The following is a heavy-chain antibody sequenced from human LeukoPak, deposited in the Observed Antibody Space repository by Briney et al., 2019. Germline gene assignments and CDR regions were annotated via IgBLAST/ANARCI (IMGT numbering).Heavy chain of an antibody. V-gene: IGHV4-31*03. CDR1: GGSISSGGYY. J-gene: IGHJ6*03. CDR2: IYYSGST. D-gene: IGHD3-22*01. CDR3: ARIPYYYDSSGYDLYYYYYMDV. Sequence: PSETLSLTCTVSGGSISSGGYYWSWIRQHPGKGLEWIGYIYYSGSTYYNPSLKSRVTISVDTSKNQFSLKLSSVTAADTAVYYCARIPYYYDSSGYDLYYYYYMDVWGKGTTVTVSS.